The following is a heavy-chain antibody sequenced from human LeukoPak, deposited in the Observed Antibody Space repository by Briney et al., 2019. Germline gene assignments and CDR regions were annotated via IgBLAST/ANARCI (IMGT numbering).Heavy chain of an antibody. V-gene: IGHV4-31*03. CDR2: IYYSGST. CDR3: ASSYDSSGYYDDYFDN. Sequence: PSQTLSLTCTVSGGSISSGGYYWRWIRQHPGKGLEWIGYIYYSGSTYYNPSLKSRVTISVDTSKNQFSLKLSSVTAADTAVYYCASSYDSSGYYDDYFDNWGQGTLVTVSS. CDR1: GGSISSGGYY. J-gene: IGHJ4*02. D-gene: IGHD3-22*01.